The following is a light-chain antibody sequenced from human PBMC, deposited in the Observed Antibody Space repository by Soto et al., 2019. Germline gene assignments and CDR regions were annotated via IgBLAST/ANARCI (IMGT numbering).Light chain of an antibody. CDR3: QQHNSFPRS. J-gene: IGKJ2*01. CDR1: QSISSSY. CDR2: GAS. V-gene: IGKV3-20*01. Sequence: EIVLTQSPGTLSLSPGERATLSCRASQSISSSYLAWYQQKPGQAPGLLIYGASRRATGIPDRFIGSGSGTDFTLTISRLEPEDFATYYCQQHNSFPRSFGQGTKLEIK.